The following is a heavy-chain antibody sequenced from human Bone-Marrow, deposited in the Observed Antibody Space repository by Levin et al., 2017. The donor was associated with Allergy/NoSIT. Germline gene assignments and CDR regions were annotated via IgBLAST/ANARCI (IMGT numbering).Heavy chain of an antibody. Sequence: GESLKISCAASGFTFSSYAMSWVRQAPGKGLEWVSTISGGGGTTYYADSVKGRFTISRDNSKNTLYLQMNSLRAEDTAVYYGAKEQQITYWGQGTLVTVSS. V-gene: IGHV3-23*01. CDR1: GFTFSSYA. CDR2: ISGGGGTT. J-gene: IGHJ4*02. D-gene: IGHD3-16*01. CDR3: AKEQQITY.